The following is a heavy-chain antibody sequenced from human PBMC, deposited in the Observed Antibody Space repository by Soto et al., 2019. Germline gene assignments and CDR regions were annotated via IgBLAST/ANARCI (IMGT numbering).Heavy chain of an antibody. D-gene: IGHD4-17*01. V-gene: IGHV1-18*01. J-gene: IGHJ4*02. CDR3: AGDAPTVTPERDFDY. CDR2: ISAYNGNT. Sequence: QVQLVQSGAEVKKPGASVKVSCKASGYTFTSYGISWVRQAPGQGLEWMGWISAYNGNTNYAQKLQGRVTMTTDTTTSTAYMELRSVRSDDTAVYYCAGDAPTVTPERDFDYWGQGTLVTVSS. CDR1: GYTFTSYG.